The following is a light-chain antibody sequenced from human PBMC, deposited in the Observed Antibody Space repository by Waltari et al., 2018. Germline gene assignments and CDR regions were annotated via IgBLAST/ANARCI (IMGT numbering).Light chain of an antibody. Sequence: QSALTQPASVSGSPGQSITISCSGTGSDVGGYNYVSWYQQHTGKAPKVIIYDVTNRPSGVSDRFSGSKSGNTASLTISGLQAEDEADYYCSSYTTTRVMFGGGTKVTVL. CDR1: GSDVGGYNY. CDR2: DVT. V-gene: IGLV2-14*03. CDR3: SSYTTTRVM. J-gene: IGLJ3*02.